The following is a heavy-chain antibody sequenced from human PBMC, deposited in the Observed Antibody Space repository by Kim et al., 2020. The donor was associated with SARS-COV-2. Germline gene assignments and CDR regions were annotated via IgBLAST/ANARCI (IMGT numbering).Heavy chain of an antibody. V-gene: IGHV1-2*02. CDR3: ARDIAVAGTITYYFDY. Sequence: ASVKVSCKASGYTFTGYYMHWVRQAPGQGLEWMGWINPNSGGTNYAQKFQGRVTMTRDTSISTAYMELSRLRSDDTAVYYCARDIAVAGTITYYFDYWGQGTLVTVSS. CDR1: GYTFTGYY. J-gene: IGHJ4*02. D-gene: IGHD6-19*01. CDR2: INPNSGGT.